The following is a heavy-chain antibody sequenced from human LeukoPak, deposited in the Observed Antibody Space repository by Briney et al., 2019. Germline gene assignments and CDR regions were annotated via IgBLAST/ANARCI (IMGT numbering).Heavy chain of an antibody. CDR2: IYYSGST. V-gene: IGHV4-59*01. Sequence: SETLSLTCNVSGGSINSYYWSWIRQPPGKGLEWIGYIYYSGSTKYNPSLKSRVTISVDTSKNQFSLRLRSVTAADTAIYYCARGGNIFYDIVTGWDNWIDPWGQGALVTVSS. D-gene: IGHD3-9*01. J-gene: IGHJ5*02. CDR3: ARGGNIFYDIVTGWDNWIDP. CDR1: GGSINSYY.